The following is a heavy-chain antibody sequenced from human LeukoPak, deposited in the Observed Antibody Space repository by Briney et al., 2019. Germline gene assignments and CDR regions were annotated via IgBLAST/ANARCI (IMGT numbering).Heavy chain of an antibody. CDR1: GGTFSSYA. CDR3: ASTYYYDSSGSKLPHAFGI. V-gene: IGHV1-69*04. CDR2: IIPILGIA. Sequence: GSSVKVSCKASGGTFSSYAISWVRQAPGQGLEWMGRIIPILGIANYAQKFQGRVTITADKSTSTAYMELSSLRSEDTAVYYCASTYYYDSSGSKLPHAFGIWGQGTMVTVSS. J-gene: IGHJ3*02. D-gene: IGHD3-22*01.